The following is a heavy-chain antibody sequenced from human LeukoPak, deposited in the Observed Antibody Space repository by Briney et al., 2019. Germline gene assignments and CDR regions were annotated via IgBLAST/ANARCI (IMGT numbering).Heavy chain of an antibody. CDR2: INHSGST. J-gene: IGHJ4*02. V-gene: IGHV4-34*01. D-gene: IGHD5-18*01. CDR1: GGSFSGYY. CDR3: ASFPQRWLPPAH. Sequence: SETLSPTCAVYGGSFSGYYWSWIRQPPGKGLEWIGEINHSGSTNYNPSLKSRVTISVDTSKNQFSLKLSSVTAADTAVYYCASFPQRWLPPAHWGQGTLVTVSS.